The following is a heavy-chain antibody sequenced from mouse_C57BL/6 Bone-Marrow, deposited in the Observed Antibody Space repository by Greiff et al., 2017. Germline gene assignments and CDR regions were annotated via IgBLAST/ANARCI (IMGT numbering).Heavy chain of an antibody. V-gene: IGHV3-8*01. J-gene: IGHJ4*01. CDR1: GYSITSDY. D-gene: IGHD2-14*01. CDR2: ISYSGST. Sequence: LVESGPGLAKPSQTLSLTCSVTGYSITSDYWNWIQKFPGNKLEYMGYISYSGSTYYNPSLKSRISITRDTSKNQYYLQLNSVTTEDTATYYCARGGTGGAMDYWGQGTSVTVSS. CDR3: ARGGTGGAMDY.